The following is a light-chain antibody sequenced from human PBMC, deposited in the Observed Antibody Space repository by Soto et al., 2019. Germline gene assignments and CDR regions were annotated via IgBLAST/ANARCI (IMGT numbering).Light chain of an antibody. CDR1: QSISSW. Sequence: DIEMTQSPSTLSASVGDTVTITCRAGQSISSWLAWYQLKPGEAPKLLIYDGSTLEDGVPSRFSGSGSGTQFTLTITSLQPDDSATYYCQQWTFGPGTKVEIK. CDR3: QQWT. V-gene: IGKV1-5*01. CDR2: DGS. J-gene: IGKJ1*01.